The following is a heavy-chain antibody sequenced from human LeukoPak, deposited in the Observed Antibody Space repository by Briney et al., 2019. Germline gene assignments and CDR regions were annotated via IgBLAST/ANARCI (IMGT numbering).Heavy chain of an antibody. Sequence: SETLSLTCAVYGGSFSGYYWSWIRQPPGKGLEWIGEINHSGSTNYNPSLKSRVTISVDTSKNQFSLKLSSVTAADTAVYYCASTHFVLLWFGEYNCMDVWGKGTTVTVSS. J-gene: IGHJ6*03. V-gene: IGHV4-34*01. CDR2: INHSGST. D-gene: IGHD3-10*01. CDR1: GGSFSGYY. CDR3: ASTHFVLLWFGEYNCMDV.